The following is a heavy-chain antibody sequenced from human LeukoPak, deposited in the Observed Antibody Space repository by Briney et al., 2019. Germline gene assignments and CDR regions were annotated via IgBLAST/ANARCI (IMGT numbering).Heavy chain of an antibody. D-gene: IGHD2-8*01. V-gene: IGHV4-34*01. Sequence: SETLSHTCAVYGGSFSGYYWSWIRQPPGKGLEWIGSIYHSGSTYYNPSLKSRVTISVDSSKNQFSLKLSSLTAADTAVYYCARHVGCTNGVCTNWFDPWGQGTLVTVSS. CDR2: IYHSGST. J-gene: IGHJ5*02. CDR3: ARHVGCTNGVCTNWFDP. CDR1: GGSFSGYY.